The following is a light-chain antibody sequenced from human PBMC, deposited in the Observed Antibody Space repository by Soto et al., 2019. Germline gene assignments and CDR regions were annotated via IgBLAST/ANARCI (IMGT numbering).Light chain of an antibody. J-gene: IGLJ1*01. CDR3: QSYDSSLSGFYV. V-gene: IGLV1-40*01. Sequence: QSVLTRPPSVSGAPGQRVTISCTGSSSNIGAGYDVHWYQQLPGTAPKLLIYGNSNRPSGVPDRFSGSKSGTSASLAITGLQAEDEADYYCQSYDSSLSGFYVFGIGTKVTVL. CDR2: GNS. CDR1: SSNIGAGYD.